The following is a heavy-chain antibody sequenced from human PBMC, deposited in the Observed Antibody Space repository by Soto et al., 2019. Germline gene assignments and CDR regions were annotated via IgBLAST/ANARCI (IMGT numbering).Heavy chain of an antibody. V-gene: IGHV1-69*02. Sequence: EASVKVSCKASGGTFSSYTISWVRQAPGQGLEWMGRIIPILGIANYAQKFQGRVTITADKSTSPAYMELSSLRSEDTAVYCCARGGGIAVARQAFESWGQGIMVPV. J-gene: IGHJ3*02. CDR1: GGTFSSYT. CDR3: ARGGGIAVARQAFES. CDR2: IIPILGIA. D-gene: IGHD6-19*01.